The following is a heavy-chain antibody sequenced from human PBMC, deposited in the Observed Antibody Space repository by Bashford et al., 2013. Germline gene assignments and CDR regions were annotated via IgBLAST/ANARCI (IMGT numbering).Heavy chain of an antibody. D-gene: IGHD2-15*01. J-gene: IGHJ6*03. CDR3: ARVPFCSGGSCYPKGHYYFYYYMDV. V-gene: IGHV3-48*03. Sequence: VRQAPGKGLEWVSYISSSGSTIYHADSVKGRFTISRDNAKNSLYLQLNSLRAEDTAVYYCARVPFCSGGSCYPKGHYYFYYYMDVWGKGTTVTVSS. CDR2: ISSSGSTI.